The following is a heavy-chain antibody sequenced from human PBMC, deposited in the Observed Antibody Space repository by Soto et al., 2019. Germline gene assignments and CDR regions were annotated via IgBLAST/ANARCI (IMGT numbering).Heavy chain of an antibody. D-gene: IGHD6-13*01. Sequence: LSLTCAVSGGSISSGGYSWSWIRQPPGKGLEWIGYIYHSGSTYYNPSLKSRLTISVDTSKNQFSLKLTSVTAADMAMYYCARPKTIGAAAGKGWFDPWGQGTLVTVSS. CDR3: ARPKTIGAAAGKGWFDP. V-gene: IGHV4-30-2*03. CDR2: IYHSGST. J-gene: IGHJ5*02. CDR1: GGSISSGGYS.